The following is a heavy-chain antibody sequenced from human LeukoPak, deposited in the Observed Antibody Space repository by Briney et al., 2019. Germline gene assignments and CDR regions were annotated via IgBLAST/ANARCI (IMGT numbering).Heavy chain of an antibody. V-gene: IGHV3-21*01. CDR3: AREFDYYDSSGYSFDY. J-gene: IGHJ4*03. Sequence: PGGSLRLSCAASGFTFSSYSMNWVRQAPGKGLEWVSSISSSSSYIYYADSEKGRFTISRDNAKNSLYLQMNSLRAEDTAVYYCAREFDYYDSSGYSFDYWGQGTTVTVSS. D-gene: IGHD3-22*01. CDR2: ISSSSSYI. CDR1: GFTFSSYS.